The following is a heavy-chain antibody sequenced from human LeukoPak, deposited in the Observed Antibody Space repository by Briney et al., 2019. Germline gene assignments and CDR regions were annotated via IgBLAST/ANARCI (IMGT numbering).Heavy chain of an antibody. V-gene: IGHV1-69*04. CDR3: ARAVPENKTIRLGYFDY. Sequence: SVKVSCKASGGTFSSYAISWVRQAPGQGLEWMGRIIPILGIANYAQKFQGRVTITADKSTSTAYMELSSLRSEDTAVYYCARAVPENKTIRLGYFDYWGQGTLVTVSS. D-gene: IGHD1-14*01. J-gene: IGHJ4*02. CDR1: GGTFSSYA. CDR2: IIPILGIA.